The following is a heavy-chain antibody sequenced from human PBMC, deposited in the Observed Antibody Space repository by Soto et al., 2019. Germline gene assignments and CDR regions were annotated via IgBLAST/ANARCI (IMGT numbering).Heavy chain of an antibody. CDR2: IIHSGGAT. Sequence: GGSLRLSCAASGFTFSSYAMSWVRQAPGRGLEWVSIIHSGGATYYADSVRGRFTISRDHSKNTLYLQMDSLRGEDTAVYYCARGDPNYDYVWGSYPFDCWGQGALVTVSS. D-gene: IGHD3-16*01. CDR3: ARGDPNYDYVWGSYPFDC. J-gene: IGHJ4*02. CDR1: GFTFSSYA. V-gene: IGHV3-23*01.